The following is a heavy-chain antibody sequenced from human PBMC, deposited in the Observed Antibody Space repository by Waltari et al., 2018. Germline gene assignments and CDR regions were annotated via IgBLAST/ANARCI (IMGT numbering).Heavy chain of an antibody. J-gene: IGHJ6*02. CDR1: GGTFSSYG. D-gene: IGHD3-22*01. CDR2: IIPTVGTT. V-gene: IGHV1-69*06. CDR3: TGGYYESSGFSFSYTYNMDV. Sequence: QVQVVQSGAEVKKPGSSVRVSCKASGGTFSSYGISWLRQAPGQGLEWMGGIIPTVGTTNYPQEFQGRVTTTADKSTSTAYMELSSLRSADTAVYYCTGGYYESSGFSFSYTYNMDVWGQGTTVTVSS.